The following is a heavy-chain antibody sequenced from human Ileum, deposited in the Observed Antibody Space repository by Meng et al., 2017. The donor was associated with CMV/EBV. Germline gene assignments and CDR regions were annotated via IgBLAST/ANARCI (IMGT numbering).Heavy chain of an antibody. CDR1: GFTFSSYS. D-gene: IGHD2-15*01. V-gene: IGHV3-21*01. CDR3: ARDAPGHSDMDSRSFLVEYYFDY. Sequence: GESLKISCAASGFTFSSYSMNWVRQAPGKGLEWVSSISSSSSYIYYADSVKGRFTISRDNAKNSLYLQMNSLRAEDTAVYYCARDAPGHSDMDSRSFLVEYYFDYWGQGTLVTVSS. J-gene: IGHJ4*02. CDR2: ISSSSSYI.